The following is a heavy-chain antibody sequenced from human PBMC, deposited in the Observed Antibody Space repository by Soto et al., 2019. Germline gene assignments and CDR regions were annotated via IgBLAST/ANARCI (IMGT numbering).Heavy chain of an antibody. J-gene: IGHJ6*02. CDR2: LNPLGGRT. D-gene: IGHD6-19*01. V-gene: IGHV1-46*04. CDR1: GYTFTSFH. Sequence: ASVKVSCKASGYTFTSFHMHWVRQAPGQGLEWMGILNPLGGRTTYAQKLQGRVTMTRDTSTSTVYMELISLRSEDTAVYYCARSSSIAVAGLGRNYYYCMDVWGQGTTVTVS. CDR3: ARSSSIAVAGLGRNYYYCMDV.